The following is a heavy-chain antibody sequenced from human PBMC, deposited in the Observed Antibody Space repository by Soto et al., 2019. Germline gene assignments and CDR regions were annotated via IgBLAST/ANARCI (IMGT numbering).Heavy chain of an antibody. CDR3: AKYDYGDSTLDY. Sequence: PGGSLRLSCAASGFTFSSYGMHWVRQAPGKGLEWVAVISYDGSNKYYADSVKGRFTISRDNSKNTLYLQMNSLRAEDTAVYYCAKYDYGDSTLDYWGQGTLVTVSS. J-gene: IGHJ4*02. CDR2: ISYDGSNK. D-gene: IGHD4-17*01. V-gene: IGHV3-30*18. CDR1: GFTFSSYG.